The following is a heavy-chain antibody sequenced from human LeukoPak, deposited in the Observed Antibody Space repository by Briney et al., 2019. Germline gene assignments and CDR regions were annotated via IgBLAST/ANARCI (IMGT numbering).Heavy chain of an antibody. CDR2: ISGSGGST. J-gene: IGHJ4*02. V-gene: IGHV3-23*01. CDR1: GFTFSGYV. Sequence: PGGSLRLSCAASGFTFSGYVVNWVRQAPGKGLEWVSAISGSGGSTYYADSVKGRFTISRDNSKNTLYLQMSSLRAEDTAVYYCAKDRGRYYDSSGYYWGYYFDSWGQGILVTVST. CDR3: AKDRGRYYDSSGYYWGYYFDS. D-gene: IGHD3-22*01.